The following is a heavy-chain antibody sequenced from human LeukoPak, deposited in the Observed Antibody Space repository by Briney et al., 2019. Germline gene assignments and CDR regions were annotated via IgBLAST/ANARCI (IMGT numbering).Heavy chain of an antibody. Sequence: TWGSLRLSCAASGFTVSSNYMSWVRQAPGKGLEWVSVIYSGGSTYYADSVKGRFTISRDNSKNTLYLQMNSLRAEDTAVYYCARMGDSSGYYSHYFDYWGQGTLVTVSS. D-gene: IGHD3-22*01. CDR3: ARMGDSSGYYSHYFDY. CDR2: IYSGGST. J-gene: IGHJ4*02. V-gene: IGHV3-53*01. CDR1: GFTVSSNY.